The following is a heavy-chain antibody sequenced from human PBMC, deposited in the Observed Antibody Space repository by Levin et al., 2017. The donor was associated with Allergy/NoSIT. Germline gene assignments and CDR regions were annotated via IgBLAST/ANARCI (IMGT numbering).Heavy chain of an antibody. CDR3: AKDAIRGSDQPYYFDY. D-gene: IGHD6-19*01. CDR2: IINSGVGT. J-gene: IGHJ4*02. CDR1: GFTFNNYA. V-gene: IGHV3-23*01. Sequence: GGSLRLSCAASGFTFNNYAMSWVRQAPGKGLEWVSAIINSGVGTYYADSVKGRFTISRDNSKNTMYLQMNSLRAEDTAVYFCAKDAIRGSDQPYYFDYWSQGTLVTASS.